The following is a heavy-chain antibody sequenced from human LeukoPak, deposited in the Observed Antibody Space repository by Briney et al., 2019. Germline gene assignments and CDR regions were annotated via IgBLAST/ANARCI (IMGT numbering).Heavy chain of an antibody. J-gene: IGHJ4*02. Sequence: GGSLRLSCVASGSTFSDAWMSWVRQAPGMGLEWVGRIKSKTDGGATDYAAPVKGRFTISRDDSKTTLYLQVNSLKTEDTAVYYCTADMPASSRASDYWGQGTLVTVSS. CDR2: IKSKTDGGAT. V-gene: IGHV3-15*01. CDR3: TADMPASSRASDY. CDR1: GSTFSDAW. D-gene: IGHD2-15*01.